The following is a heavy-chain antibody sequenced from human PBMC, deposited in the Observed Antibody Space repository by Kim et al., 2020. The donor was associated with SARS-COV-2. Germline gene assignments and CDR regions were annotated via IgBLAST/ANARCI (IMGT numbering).Heavy chain of an antibody. CDR2: INHDGTT. CDR3: ARELLRDEYNSDC. CDR1: GYSISSTYY. D-gene: IGHD1-1*01. Sequence: SETLSLTCTVSGYSISSTYYWGWIRQPPGKGLEWLGNINHDGTTYYNPSLKSRVTISRDTTKNQFSLTLTSVAAADTALYYCARELLRDEYNSDCWGQGT. V-gene: IGHV4-38-2*02. J-gene: IGHJ4*02.